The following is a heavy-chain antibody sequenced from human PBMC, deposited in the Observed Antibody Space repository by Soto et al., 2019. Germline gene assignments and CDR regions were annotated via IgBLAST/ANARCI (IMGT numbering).Heavy chain of an antibody. J-gene: IGHJ4*02. Sequence: PGGSLRLSCAASGFEFSAYWMTWVRQAPGKGLEWVSGISTSGGSTYYADSVKGRFTISRDNSKNTLYLQMNSLRAEDTAVYYCAKDRDFWSGYSTPIDDWGQGTLVTVSS. D-gene: IGHD3-3*01. V-gene: IGHV3-23*01. CDR3: AKDRDFWSGYSTPIDD. CDR1: GFEFSAYW. CDR2: ISTSGGST.